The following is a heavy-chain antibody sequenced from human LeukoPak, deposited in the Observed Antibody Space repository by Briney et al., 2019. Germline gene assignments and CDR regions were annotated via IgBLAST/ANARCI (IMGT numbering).Heavy chain of an antibody. D-gene: IGHD4-17*01. V-gene: IGHV1-2*02. CDR2: INPNSGGT. CDR3: ARVGDYTQYYYYYGMDV. CDR1: GYTSTGYY. J-gene: IGHJ6*02. Sequence: ASVKVSCKASGYTSTGYYMHWVRQAPGQGLEWMGWINPNSGGTNYAQKFQGRVTMTRDTSISTAYMELSRLRSDDTAVYYCARVGDYTQYYYYYGMDVWGQGTTVTVSS.